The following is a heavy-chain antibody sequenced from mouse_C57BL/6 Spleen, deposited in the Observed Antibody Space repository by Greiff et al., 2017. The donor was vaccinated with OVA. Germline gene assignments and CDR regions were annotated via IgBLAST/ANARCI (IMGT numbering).Heavy chain of an antibody. CDR1: GFTFSDYG. Sequence: EVNVVESGGGLVKPGGSLKLSCAASGFTFSDYGMHWVRQAPEKGLEWVAYIRSGSSTIYYADTVKGRFTISRDNATNTLFLQMTSLRSEDTAMYYCARHDGSLWFAYWGQGTLVTVSA. CDR2: IRSGSSTI. D-gene: IGHD1-1*02. J-gene: IGHJ3*01. V-gene: IGHV5-17*01. CDR3: ARHDGSLWFAY.